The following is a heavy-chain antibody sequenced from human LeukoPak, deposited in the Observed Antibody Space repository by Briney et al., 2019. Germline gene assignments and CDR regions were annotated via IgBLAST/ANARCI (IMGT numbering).Heavy chain of an antibody. CDR2: LSDSGST. CDR1: GFTFSTYA. J-gene: IGHJ4*02. Sequence: GLSLRLSCAASGFTFSTYAMSWVRQAPGTGLEWVSGLSDSGSTYYADSVKGRFTISRDNSKNTLYLQMSSLSPEDTAMYYCARDCLSGSDLSSPFDYWGQGTLVTVSS. D-gene: IGHD1-26*01. CDR3: ARDCLSGSDLSSPFDY. V-gene: IGHV3-23*01.